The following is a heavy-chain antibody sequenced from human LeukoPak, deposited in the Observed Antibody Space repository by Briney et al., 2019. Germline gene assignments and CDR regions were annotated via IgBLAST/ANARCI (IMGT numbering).Heavy chain of an antibody. D-gene: IGHD3-3*01. J-gene: IGHJ4*02. V-gene: IGHV3-30-3*01. CDR1: GFTFSSYA. CDR2: ISYDGSNK. Sequence: GGSLRLSCAASGFTFSSYAMHWVRQAPGKGLEGVAVISYDGSNKYYADSVKGRFTISRDNSKNTLYLQMNSLRAEDTAVYYCARDPRLPAFGFWSGYFPYWGQGTLVTVSS. CDR3: ARDPRLPAFGFWSGYFPY.